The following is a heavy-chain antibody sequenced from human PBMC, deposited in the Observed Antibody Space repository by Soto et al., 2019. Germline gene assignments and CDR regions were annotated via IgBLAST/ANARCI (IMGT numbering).Heavy chain of an antibody. V-gene: IGHV5-10-1*01. D-gene: IGHD3-10*01. CDR1: GYSFTSYW. J-gene: IGHJ5*02. CDR2: IDPSDSYT. Sequence: PGESLKIACKGSGYSFTSYWISWVRQMPGKGLEWMGRIDPSDSYTNYSPSFQGHVTISADKSISTAYLQWSSLKASDTAMYYCARHRRGSGSYVDIDPWGQGTLVTVSS. CDR3: ARHRRGSGSYVDIDP.